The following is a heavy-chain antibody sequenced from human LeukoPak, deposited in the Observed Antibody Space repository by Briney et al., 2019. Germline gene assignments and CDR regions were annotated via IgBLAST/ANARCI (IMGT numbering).Heavy chain of an antibody. Sequence: ASVKVSCKASGYTFISYGISWVRQAAGQGLEWMGWISAYNGNTNYAQKLQGRVTMTTDTSTSTAYMELRSLRSDGTAVYYCARDTSRSSSWYYVDYWGQGTLVTVSS. V-gene: IGHV1-18*01. CDR1: GYTFISYG. J-gene: IGHJ4*02. CDR2: ISAYNGNT. CDR3: ARDTSRSSSWYYVDY. D-gene: IGHD6-13*01.